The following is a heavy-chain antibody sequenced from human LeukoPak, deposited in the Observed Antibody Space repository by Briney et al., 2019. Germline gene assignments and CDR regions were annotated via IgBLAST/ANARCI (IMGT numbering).Heavy chain of an antibody. CDR1: GYTFTSYV. J-gene: IGHJ5*02. CDR3: ARAFHSSHSPYSPGYNYIDP. Sequence: ASGKVSCKASGYTFTSYVISWVRQAPGQGLEGMGWINTNTGDPTFAQGFAGRFVFSLDTSLRTALLQLSSLKADDTAVYYCARAFHSSHSPYSPGYNYIDPRGQGTLVTVSS. CDR2: INTNTGDP. D-gene: IGHD1-1*01. V-gene: IGHV7-4-1*02.